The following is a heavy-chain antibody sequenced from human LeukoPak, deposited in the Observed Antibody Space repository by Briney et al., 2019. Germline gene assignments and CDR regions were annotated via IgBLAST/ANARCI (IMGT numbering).Heavy chain of an antibody. Sequence: GGSLRLSCAASGFTFSSYAMSWVRQAPGKGLEWVSAISGSGGSTYYADSVKGRFTISRDNSKNTLYLQMNSLRAEDTAVYYCVKGREAYSGSYTPFDSWGQGTRVTVSS. J-gene: IGHJ4*02. CDR2: ISGSGGST. V-gene: IGHV3-23*01. CDR1: GFTFSSYA. D-gene: IGHD1-26*01. CDR3: VKGREAYSGSYTPFDS.